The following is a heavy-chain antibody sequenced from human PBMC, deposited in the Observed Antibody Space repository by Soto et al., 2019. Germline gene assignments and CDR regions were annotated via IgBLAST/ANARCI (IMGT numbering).Heavy chain of an antibody. CDR2: MNPNSGNT. D-gene: IGHD2-8*01. CDR1: EYAFTGDY. CDR3: ARRTGVVLMVYALAY. J-gene: IGHJ4*02. Sequence: ASVNGSCKAAEYAFTGDYMHWVRQSPGQGLEWMGWMNPNSGNTGYAQKFQGRVTMTRNTSISTAYMELSSLRSEDTAVYYCARRTGVVLMVYALAYWGQGTLVTVFS. V-gene: IGHV1-8*02.